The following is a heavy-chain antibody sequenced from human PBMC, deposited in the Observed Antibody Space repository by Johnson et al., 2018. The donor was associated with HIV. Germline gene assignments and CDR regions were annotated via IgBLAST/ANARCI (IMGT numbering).Heavy chain of an antibody. Sequence: VQLVESGGGLVQPGGSLRLSCAASGFTVSSNYMSWVRQAPGKGLAWVSVIYSGGSTSYAASMKGRFTLSRDNSKNTLYLQMNGLRAEDTAVYYCAKDRVVTNDAFDIWGQGTMVTVSS. D-gene: IGHD2-21*02. V-gene: IGHV3-53*01. J-gene: IGHJ3*02. CDR1: GFTVSSNY. CDR2: IYSGGST. CDR3: AKDRVVTNDAFDI.